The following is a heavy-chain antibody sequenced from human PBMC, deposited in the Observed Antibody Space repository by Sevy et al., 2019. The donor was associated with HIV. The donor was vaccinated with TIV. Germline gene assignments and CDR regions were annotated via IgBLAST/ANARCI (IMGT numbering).Heavy chain of an antibody. CDR1: GFKFDNYD. CDR3: AKAARYSSVWYSTGEPFDY. CDR2: FSGTDGSGTDGTT. Sequence: GGSLRLSCAASGFKFDNYDFSWVRQAPGKGLEWVSGFSGTDGSGTDGTTDYTDSVKGRFIISRDNSKNTLYLEMNSLRVDDTAVYYCAKAARYSSVWYSTGEPFDYWGQGTLVTVSS. D-gene: IGHD6-13*01. J-gene: IGHJ4*02. V-gene: IGHV3-23*01.